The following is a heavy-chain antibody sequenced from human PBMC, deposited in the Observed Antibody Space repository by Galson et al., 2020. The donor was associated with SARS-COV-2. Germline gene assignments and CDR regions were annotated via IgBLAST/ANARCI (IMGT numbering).Heavy chain of an antibody. CDR3: ARAGLAITIFGVVSSFDY. D-gene: IGHD3-3*01. Sequence: VETSETLSLTCTVSGGSISSGGYYWSWIRQHPGKGLEWIGYIYYSGSTYYNPSLKSRVTISVDTSKNQFSLKLSSVTAADTAMYYCARAGLAITIFGVVSSFDYWGQGTLVTVSS. V-gene: IGHV4-31*03. J-gene: IGHJ4*02. CDR2: IYYSGST. CDR1: GGSISSGGYY.